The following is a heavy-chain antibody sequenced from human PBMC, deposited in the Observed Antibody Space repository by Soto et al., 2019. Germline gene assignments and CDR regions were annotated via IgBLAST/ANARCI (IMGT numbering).Heavy chain of an antibody. J-gene: IGHJ4*02. CDR1: GYTFTSYG. Sequence: QVQLVQSGAEVKKPGASVKVSCKASGYTFTSYGIIWVRQAPGQGLEWMGWISAYNGNTNYAQKLQGRVTMTTDTSTSTAYMELRSLRSDDTAVYYCARLVLYCSSTSCYRDAYFDYWGQGTLVTVSS. CDR2: ISAYNGNT. V-gene: IGHV1-18*01. CDR3: ARLVLYCSSTSCYRDAYFDY. D-gene: IGHD2-2*01.